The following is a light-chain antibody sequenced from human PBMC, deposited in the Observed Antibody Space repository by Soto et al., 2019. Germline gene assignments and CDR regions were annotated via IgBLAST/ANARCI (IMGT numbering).Light chain of an antibody. CDR2: GAS. CDR3: QQYGDSPQT. CDR1: QSVGSS. Sequence: PGERATLSCRASQSVGSSLCWYQQKPGQAPRLLFYGASNRATAIPDRFSGSGFGTDFTLTTTRLEHEDFAVYYCQQYGDSPQTFGPGTKVEI. J-gene: IGKJ1*01. V-gene: IGKV3-20*01.